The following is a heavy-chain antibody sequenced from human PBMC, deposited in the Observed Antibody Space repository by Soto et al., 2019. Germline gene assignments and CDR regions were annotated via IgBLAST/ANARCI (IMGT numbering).Heavy chain of an antibody. Sequence: QLQLQESGSGLVKPSQTLSPTAVASVGPSTGGGYAWAWIRQQPGKGLEWIGYIYHIGSTYYNPSLESRVTISVDRSKNQFSLKLSSVTAADTAVYYCARAGGLGAVAADYWGQGTLVTVSS. J-gene: IGHJ4*02. CDR2: IYHIGST. D-gene: IGHD6-19*01. V-gene: IGHV4-30-2*01. CDR1: VGPSTGGGYA. CDR3: ARAGGLGAVAADY.